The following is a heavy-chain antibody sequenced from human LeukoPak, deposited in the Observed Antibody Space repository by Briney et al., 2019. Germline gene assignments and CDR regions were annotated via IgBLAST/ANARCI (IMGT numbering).Heavy chain of an antibody. V-gene: IGHV3-53*01. CDR1: GFTFSINF. D-gene: IGHD5-12*01. CDR3: ARGHSGPSDY. Sequence: GGSLRLSCAASGFTFSINFMGWVRQTPGKGLEWVSVIYSVASTYYADSVKGRFTISRDNAKNSLYLQMNSLRAEDTAVYYCARGHSGPSDYWGQGTLVTVSS. CDR2: IYSVAST. J-gene: IGHJ4*02.